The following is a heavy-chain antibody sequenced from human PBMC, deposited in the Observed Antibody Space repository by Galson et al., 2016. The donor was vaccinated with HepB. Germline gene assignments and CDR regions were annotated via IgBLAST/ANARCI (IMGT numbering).Heavy chain of an antibody. J-gene: IGHJ6*02. CDR2: ISWNSGSR. D-gene: IGHD5-12*01. CDR1: GFTFDDYA. Sequence: SLRLSCAASGFTFDDYAMHWVRQAPGKGLEWVSGISWNSGSRAYVDSVKGRFTISRDNAKNSLYLQMNSLRAEDTALYYCAKDVDSKPNDGRDVWGQGTTVTVSS. CDR3: AKDVDSKPNDGRDV. V-gene: IGHV3-9*01.